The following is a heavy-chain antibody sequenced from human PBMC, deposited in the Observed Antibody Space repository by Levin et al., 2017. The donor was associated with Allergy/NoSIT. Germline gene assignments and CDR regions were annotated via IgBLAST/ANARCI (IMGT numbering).Heavy chain of an antibody. CDR2: ISTTSSYI. J-gene: IGHJ4*02. CDR1: GFTFSTYC. Sequence: GGSLRLSCAASGFTFSTYCMNWVRQAPGKGLEWVSSISTTSSYIYYADSVKGRFTISRDNPKNSLYLQMNSLRAEDTAVYYCARSTGIGNYYFDYWGQGTLVTVSS. CDR3: ARSTGIGNYYFDY. D-gene: IGHD1-26*01. V-gene: IGHV3-21*01.